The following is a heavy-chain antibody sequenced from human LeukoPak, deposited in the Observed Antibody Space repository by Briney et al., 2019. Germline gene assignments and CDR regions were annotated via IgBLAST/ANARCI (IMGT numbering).Heavy chain of an antibody. CDR1: GGSITSYY. V-gene: IGHV4-59*01. CDR2: ISYSGTT. CDR3: ARGGQRDVLYYFDF. Sequence: SETLSLTCTVSGGSITSYYWSWIRQPPGKGLEWIGYISYSGTTNSNPSLKSRATVSLDTSKNQFSLRLTSVTAADTAVYYCARGGQRDVLYYFDFWGQGALVSVSS. D-gene: IGHD3-16*01. J-gene: IGHJ4*02.